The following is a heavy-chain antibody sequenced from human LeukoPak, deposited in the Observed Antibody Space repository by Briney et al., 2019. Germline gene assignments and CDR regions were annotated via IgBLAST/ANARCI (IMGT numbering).Heavy chain of an antibody. CDR3: ARYFVVVPAASSVRFDP. CDR2: INHSGST. V-gene: IGHV4-39*07. J-gene: IGHJ5*02. Sequence: SETLSLTCTVSGGSISGSSYYWGWIRQPPGKGLEWIGEINHSGSTNYNPSLKSRVTISVDTSKNQFSLKLSSVTAADTAVYYCARYFVVVPAASSVRFDPWGQGTLVTVSS. CDR1: GGSISGSSYY. D-gene: IGHD2-2*01.